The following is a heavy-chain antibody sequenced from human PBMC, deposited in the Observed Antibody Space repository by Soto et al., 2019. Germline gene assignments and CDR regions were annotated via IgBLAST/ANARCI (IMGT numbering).Heavy chain of an antibody. Sequence: EVQLVESGGGLVQPGGSLKVSCAASGFTFSDSAMHWVRQASGKGLEWVGSIRNKGNNYATAYTASVKGRFTISRDDSKNTVYLQMNSLKIDDTAVYYCTARRDWTAVDPLEYWGLGTLVTVSS. CDR3: TARRDWTAVDPLEY. V-gene: IGHV3-73*02. CDR1: GFTFSDSA. J-gene: IGHJ4*02. D-gene: IGHD5-18*01. CDR2: IRNKGNNYAT.